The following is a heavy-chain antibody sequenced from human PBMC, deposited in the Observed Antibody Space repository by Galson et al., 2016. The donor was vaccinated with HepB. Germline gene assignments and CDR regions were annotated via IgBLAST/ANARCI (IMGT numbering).Heavy chain of an antibody. V-gene: IGHV5-10-1*01. CDR2: IDPGGSYA. CDR3: ARQSLSGGSTTNDY. D-gene: IGHD2-15*01. Sequence: QSGAEVKKPGESLRISCEASGSTFTPYWITWVRQMPGRGLEWMGRIDPGGSYAKYSPSFQGHVTISADKSSSTAYLQWSSLKASDTAIYYCARQSLSGGSTTNDYWGQGTLVTVSS. J-gene: IGHJ4*02. CDR1: GSTFTPYW.